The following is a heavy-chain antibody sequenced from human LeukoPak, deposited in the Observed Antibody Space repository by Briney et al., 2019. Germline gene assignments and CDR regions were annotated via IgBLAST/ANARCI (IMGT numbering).Heavy chain of an antibody. V-gene: IGHV4-61*01. J-gene: IGHJ6*02. CDR1: GGSISSSSYY. D-gene: IGHD3-3*01. CDR3: ARTLRFLEWSYGMDV. CDR2: IYYSGST. Sequence: SETLSLTCTVSGGSISSSSYYWSWIRQPPGKGLEWIGYIYYSGSTNYNPSLKSRVTISVDTSKNQFSLKLSSVTAADTAVYYCARTLRFLEWSYGMDVWGQGTTVTVSS.